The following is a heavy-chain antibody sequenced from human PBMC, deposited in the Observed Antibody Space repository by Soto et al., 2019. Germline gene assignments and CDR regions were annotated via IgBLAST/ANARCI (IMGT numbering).Heavy chain of an antibody. CDR1: GGSISNYY. D-gene: IGHD3-9*01. V-gene: IGHV4-59*08. CDR3: AKYDLLAGTHDAFDI. Sequence: QVQLQESGPGLVKPSETLSLTCTVSGGSISNYYWSWIRQPPGKGLEWIGYIYHSGSTNYNPSLKSSITISVDTSKIQFSLKLSYVTAADTAVYYCAKYDLLAGTHDAFDIWGQGTMVTVSS. CDR2: IYHSGST. J-gene: IGHJ3*02.